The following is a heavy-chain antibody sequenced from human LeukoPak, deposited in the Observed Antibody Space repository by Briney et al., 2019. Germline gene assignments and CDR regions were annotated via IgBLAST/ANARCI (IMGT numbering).Heavy chain of an antibody. CDR2: ISYHGSNQ. Sequence: GGSLRLSCAASAFIFKNYAMHWVRQPPGKGLEWVAVISYHGSNQYYIDSVKGRFTISRDNSKDTVYLQMNSPRPDDTAVYYCAKGFSAGTMDYWGQGTLVTVSS. CDR3: AKGFSAGTMDY. D-gene: IGHD1-1*01. CDR1: AFIFKNYA. V-gene: IGHV3-30*18. J-gene: IGHJ4*02.